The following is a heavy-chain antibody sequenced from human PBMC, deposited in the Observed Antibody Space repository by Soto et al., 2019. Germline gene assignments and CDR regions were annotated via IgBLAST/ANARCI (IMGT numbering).Heavy chain of an antibody. V-gene: IGHV3-15*07. CDR3: PTDLEPDYGDYRHYYYGMDV. CDR2: IKSKTDGGTT. J-gene: IGHJ6*02. Sequence: GGSLILSCAASGFTFGNAWMNWVRQAPGKGLEWVGRIKSKTDGGTTDYAAPVKGRFTISRDDSKNTLYLQMNSLKTEDTAVYYCPTDLEPDYGDYRHYYYGMDVWGQGTTVTVSS. CDR1: GFTFGNAW. D-gene: IGHD4-17*01.